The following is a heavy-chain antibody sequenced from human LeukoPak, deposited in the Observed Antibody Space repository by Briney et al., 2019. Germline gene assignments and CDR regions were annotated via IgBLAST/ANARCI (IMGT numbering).Heavy chain of an antibody. D-gene: IGHD2-2*01. Sequence: GASVKVSCKASGYSFTTYYIHWVRQAPGQGLEWMGVISPSGGSTSFAQKFQARLTMTRDASTSTVYMELSGLSSEDTAVYYCAREIVVVPSAMGFDPWGQGTLVTVSS. CDR3: AREIVVVPSAMGFDP. CDR1: GYSFTTYY. CDR2: ISPSGGST. J-gene: IGHJ5*02. V-gene: IGHV1-46*01.